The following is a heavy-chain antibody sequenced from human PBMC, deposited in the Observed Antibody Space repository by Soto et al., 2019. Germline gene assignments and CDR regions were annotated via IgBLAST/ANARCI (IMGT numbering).Heavy chain of an antibody. Sequence: QMQLQESGPGLVKPSGTLSLTCAVSGGSISDNNWWSWVRQPPGKGLEWIGEIYHRGTTNYRPSLRSRVTISMDKSKNQISLTLDSVTAADSAAYYCARHIGVTGTRGFDYWGQGILVTVSP. D-gene: IGHD6-19*01. CDR2: IYHRGTT. V-gene: IGHV4-4*02. J-gene: IGHJ4*02. CDR1: GGSISDNNW. CDR3: ARHIGVTGTRGFDY.